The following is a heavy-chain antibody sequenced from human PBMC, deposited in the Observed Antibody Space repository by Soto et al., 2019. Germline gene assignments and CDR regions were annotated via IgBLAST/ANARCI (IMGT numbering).Heavy chain of an antibody. CDR3: ASVHINSLHGYYYGMDV. J-gene: IGHJ6*02. CDR1: GGSISSGDYY. Sequence: KPSETLSLTCTVSGGSISSGDYYWSWIRQPPGKGLEWIGYIYYSGSTYYNPSLKSRVTISVDTSKNQFSLKLSSVTAADTAVYYCASVHINSLHGYYYGMDVWGQGTKVTLSS. V-gene: IGHV4-30-4*01. CDR2: IYYSGST. D-gene: IGHD4-4*01.